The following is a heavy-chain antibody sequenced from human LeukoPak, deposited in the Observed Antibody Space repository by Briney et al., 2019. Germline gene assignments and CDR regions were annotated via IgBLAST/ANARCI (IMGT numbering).Heavy chain of an antibody. CDR3: ARQGGITMIVVVSGGAFDV. CDR1: GGSFSAYY. CDR2: INHSGST. D-gene: IGHD3-22*01. J-gene: IGHJ3*01. V-gene: IGHV4-34*01. Sequence: SETLSLTCVVYGGSFSAYYWSWIRQPPGKGLEWVAEINHSGSTNYSPSLKSRVTISVDTSKNQFSLKLSSVTAADTAVYYCARQGGITMIVVVSGGAFDVWGQGTMVTVSS.